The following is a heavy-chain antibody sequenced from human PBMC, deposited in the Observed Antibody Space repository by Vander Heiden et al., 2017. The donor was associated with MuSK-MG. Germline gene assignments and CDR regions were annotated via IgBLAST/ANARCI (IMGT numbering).Heavy chain of an antibody. CDR1: GFTVSSHY. CDR3: ARDRPYCSGGSCYSGY. CDR2: IYSGGST. V-gene: IGHV3-66*01. D-gene: IGHD2-15*01. J-gene: IGHJ4*02. Sequence: EVQLVESGGGLVQPGGSLRLSCAASGFTVSSHYMSWVRQAPGKGLEWVSVIYSGGSTYYADSVKGRFTISRDNSKNTLYLQMNSLRAEDTAVYYCARDRPYCSGGSCYSGYWGQGTLVTVSS.